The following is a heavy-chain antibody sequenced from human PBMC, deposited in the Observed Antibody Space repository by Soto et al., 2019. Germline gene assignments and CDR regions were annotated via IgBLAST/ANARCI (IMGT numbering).Heavy chain of an antibody. Sequence: SGPTLVNPTQTLTLTFSFSGFSLTTSGVGVGWVRQSPEKTLEWLALIFWDDDKRYSPSLRSRLTIAKDTSKNQVVLTLTNVEPVDTATYYCARILTATGGHFDSWGQGALVTVSS. CDR2: IFWDDDK. J-gene: IGHJ4*02. V-gene: IGHV2-5*02. CDR3: ARILTATGGHFDS. D-gene: IGHD2-8*02. CDR1: GFSLTTSGVG.